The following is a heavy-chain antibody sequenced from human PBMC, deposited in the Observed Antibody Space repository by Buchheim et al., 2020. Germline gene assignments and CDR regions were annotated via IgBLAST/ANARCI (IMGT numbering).Heavy chain of an antibody. D-gene: IGHD4-23*01. J-gene: IGHJ4*02. Sequence: LVESGGGLVRPGGSLRLSCAASGFTFKSYSFNWVRQAPGKGLEWISSINTYSNDIYYADLVRGRFTISRDDPQDSLFLQMDSLRAEDTAVYYCARRSDRITPRPFDFWGQGTL. CDR3: ARRSDRITPRPFDF. V-gene: IGHV3-21*01. CDR1: GFTFKSYS. CDR2: INTYSNDI.